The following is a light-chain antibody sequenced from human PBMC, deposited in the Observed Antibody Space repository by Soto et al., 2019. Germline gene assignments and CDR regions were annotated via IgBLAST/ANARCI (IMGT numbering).Light chain of an antibody. CDR2: MNT. V-gene: IGLV1-47*01. J-gene: IGLJ3*02. CDR3: AAWYDSLSSWV. Sequence: QSVLTQPPSASGTPGQRITISCSGSSSKIGSNYVYWYQQLPGTAPKLLIYMNTHRPSGVPDRFSSSKSGASASLAISGLRSEDEADYYCAAWYDSLSSWVFGGGTKVTVL. CDR1: SSKIGSNY.